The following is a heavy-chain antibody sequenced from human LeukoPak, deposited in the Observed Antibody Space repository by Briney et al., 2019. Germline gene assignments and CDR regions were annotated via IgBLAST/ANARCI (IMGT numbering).Heavy chain of an antibody. V-gene: IGHV4-39*01. D-gene: IGHD2/OR15-2a*01. CDR1: GGSISSSSYY. Sequence: SETLSLTCTVSGGSISSSSYYWGWIRQPPGKGLEWIGSIYYSGSTYYNPSLKSRVTISVDTSKNQFSLKLSSVTAADTAVYYCARHWGYYFAFAFDIWGQGTLVTVSS. CDR3: ARHWGYYFAFAFDI. CDR2: IYYSGST. J-gene: IGHJ3*02.